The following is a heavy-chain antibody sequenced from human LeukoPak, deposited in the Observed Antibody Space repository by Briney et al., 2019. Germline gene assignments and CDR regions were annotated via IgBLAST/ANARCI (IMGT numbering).Heavy chain of an antibody. CDR2: ISGSGGST. Sequence: GGSLRLSCAASGFTFSSYAMSWVRQAPGKGLEWVSAISGSGGSTYYADSVKGRFTISRDNSKNTLYPQMNSLRAEDTAVYYCAKVPLWSGYYFDYWGQGTLVTVSS. CDR3: AKVPLWSGYYFDY. D-gene: IGHD3-3*01. J-gene: IGHJ4*02. CDR1: GFTFSSYA. V-gene: IGHV3-23*01.